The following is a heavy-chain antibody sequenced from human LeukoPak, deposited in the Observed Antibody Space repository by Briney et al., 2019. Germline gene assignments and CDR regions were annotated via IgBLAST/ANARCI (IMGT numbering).Heavy chain of an antibody. CDR3: ARDYYDSSGYYYHDAFDI. D-gene: IGHD3-22*01. CDR2: VSGSGAHT. Sequence: GGSLRLSCAASGFTFSSYAMTWVRQAPGKGLQWVSAVSGSGAHTYYADSVKGRFTISRDNSKNTLYLQMNSLRAEDTAVYYCARDYYDSSGYYYHDAFDIWGQGTMVTVSS. CDR1: GFTFSSYA. V-gene: IGHV3-23*01. J-gene: IGHJ3*02.